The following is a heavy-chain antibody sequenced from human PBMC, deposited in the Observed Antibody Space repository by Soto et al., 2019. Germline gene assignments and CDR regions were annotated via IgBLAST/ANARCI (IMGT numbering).Heavy chain of an antibody. Sequence: PGGSLRLSCAASGFTLSSDSMNGVRQAPGKGLEWVSYTTSTGSTTYYADSVKGRFTIFRDNAQNSLYLQMNSLRDEDTAVYYCARRLDYWGQGTLVTVSS. CDR2: TTSTGSTT. CDR1: GFTLSSDS. CDR3: ARRLDY. J-gene: IGHJ4*02. V-gene: IGHV3-48*02.